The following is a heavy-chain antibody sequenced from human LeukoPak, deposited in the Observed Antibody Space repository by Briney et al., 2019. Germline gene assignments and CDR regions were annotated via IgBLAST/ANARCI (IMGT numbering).Heavy chain of an antibody. CDR1: GYTFTSYG. Sequence: ASVKVSCKASGYTFTSYGISWVRQAPGQGLEWMGWISAYNGNTNYAQKLQGRVTMTTDTSTSTAYMELRSLRSDDTAVYYCARGGAYYDYVWGIYRPVGPPDYWGQETLVTVSS. J-gene: IGHJ4*02. V-gene: IGHV1-18*01. CDR2: ISAYNGNT. CDR3: ARGGAYYDYVWGIYRPVGPPDY. D-gene: IGHD3-16*02.